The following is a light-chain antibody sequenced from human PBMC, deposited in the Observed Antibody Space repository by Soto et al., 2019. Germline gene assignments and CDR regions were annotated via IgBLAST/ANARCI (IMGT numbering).Light chain of an antibody. CDR3: SSYTSSSTPLYV. CDR1: SSDVGGYNY. V-gene: IGLV2-14*01. Sequence: QSALTQPASVSGSPGQSITISCTGTSSDVGGYNYVSWYQQHPGQAPKLMIYDVSNRPSGVSNRFSGSKSGNTASLTISGLHAEDEADYYCSSYTSSSTPLYVFGTGTKLTVL. CDR2: DVS. J-gene: IGLJ1*01.